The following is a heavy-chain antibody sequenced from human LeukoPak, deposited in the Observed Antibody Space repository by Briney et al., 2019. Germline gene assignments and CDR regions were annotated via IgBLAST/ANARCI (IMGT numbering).Heavy chain of an antibody. CDR1: GFTFSSYG. J-gene: IGHJ5*02. CDR3: AKDRGVPAAIGGWFDP. Sequence: GGSLRLSCAASGFTFSSYGMHWVRQAPGKGLEWVSAISGSGGSTYYADSVKGRFTISRDNSKNTLYLQMNSLRAEDTAVYYCAKDRGVPAAIGGWFDPWGQGTLVTVSS. V-gene: IGHV3-23*01. D-gene: IGHD2-2*01. CDR2: ISGSGGST.